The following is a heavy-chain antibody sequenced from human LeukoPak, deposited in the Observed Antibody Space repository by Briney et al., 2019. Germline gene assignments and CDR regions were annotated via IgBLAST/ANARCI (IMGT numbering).Heavy chain of an antibody. CDR1: GYTFTKYA. CDR3: ARDVSKLRYFDWLFEGPLFFDY. CDR2: INTNTGNP. V-gene: IGHV7-4-1*02. J-gene: IGHJ4*02. Sequence: ASVKVSCKASGYTFTKYAINWVRQAPGQGLEWMGWINTNTGNPTYAQGFTGRFVFSLDTSVSTAYLQISSLKAEDTAVYYCARDVSKLRYFDWLFEGPLFFDYWGQGTLVTVSS. D-gene: IGHD3-9*01.